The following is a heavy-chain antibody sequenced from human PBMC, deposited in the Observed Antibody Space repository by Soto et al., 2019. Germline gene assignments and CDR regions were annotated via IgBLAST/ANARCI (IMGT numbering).Heavy chain of an antibody. J-gene: IGHJ6*02. D-gene: IGHD4-17*01. CDR1: GYTFTSYD. V-gene: IGHV1-8*01. CDR2: MNPNSGNT. Sequence: ASVKVSCKASGYTFTSYDINWVRQATGQGLEWMGWMNPNSGNTGYAQKFQGRVTMTRNTSISTAYMELSSLRSEDTAVYYFARGYGDYDHYYYYGMDVWGQGTTVTVSS. CDR3: ARGYGDYDHYYYYGMDV.